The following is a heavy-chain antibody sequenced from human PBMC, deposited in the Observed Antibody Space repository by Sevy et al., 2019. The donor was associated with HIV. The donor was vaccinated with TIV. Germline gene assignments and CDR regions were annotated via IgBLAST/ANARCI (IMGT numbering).Heavy chain of an antibody. CDR2: ISSSSSYI. Sequence: GGSLRLSCAASGFTFSSYSLNWVRQAPGKGLEWVSSISSSSSYIYYADSVKGRFTISRDNAKNSLYLQMNSLRAEDTAVYYCAQVGYRYSGSYDSGGNYWGQGTLVTVSS. CDR3: AQVGYRYSGSYDSGGNY. CDR1: GFTFSSYS. V-gene: IGHV3-21*01. D-gene: IGHD1-26*01. J-gene: IGHJ4*02.